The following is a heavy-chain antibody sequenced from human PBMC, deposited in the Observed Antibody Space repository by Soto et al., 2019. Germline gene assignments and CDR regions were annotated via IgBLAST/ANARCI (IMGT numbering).Heavy chain of an antibody. Sequence: QVQLVQSGAEVKKPGASVKVSCKASGYTFTSYDINWVRQATGQGLEWMGWMNPNSGNTGYAQKFRGRVTMTSNTSISTAYMELSSLRSEATAVYYCARERTGTTSMDVWGQGTTVTVSS. V-gene: IGHV1-8*01. CDR2: MNPNSGNT. CDR1: GYTFTSYD. D-gene: IGHD1-1*01. J-gene: IGHJ6*02. CDR3: ARERTGTTSMDV.